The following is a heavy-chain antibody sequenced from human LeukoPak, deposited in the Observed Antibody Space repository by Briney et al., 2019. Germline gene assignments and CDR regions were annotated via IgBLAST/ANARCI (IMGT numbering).Heavy chain of an antibody. CDR2: INSDGSST. D-gene: IGHD2-2*01. V-gene: IGHV3-74*01. CDR3: ARTSYRPSFDY. Sequence: RTGGSLRLSCAASGFTFSSYWMHWVRQAPGKGLVWVSRINSDGSSTSYADSVKGRFTISRDNAKNTLYLQMNSLRAEDTAVYYCARTSYRPSFDYWDQGTLVTVSS. J-gene: IGHJ4*02. CDR1: GFTFSSYW.